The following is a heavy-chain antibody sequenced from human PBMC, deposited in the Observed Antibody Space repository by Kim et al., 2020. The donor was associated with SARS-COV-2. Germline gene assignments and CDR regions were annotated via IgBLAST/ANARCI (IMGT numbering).Heavy chain of an antibody. CDR3: ARAERSTIFFKYYYYYGM. CDR1: GGSFSGYY. D-gene: IGHD3-3*01. CDR2: INHSGST. Sequence: SETLSLTCAVYGGSFSGYYWSWIRQPPGKGLEWIGEINHSGSTNYNPSLKSRVTISVDTSKNQFSLKLSSVTAADTAVYYCARAERSTIFFKYYYYYGM. J-gene: IGHJ6*01. V-gene: IGHV4-34*01.